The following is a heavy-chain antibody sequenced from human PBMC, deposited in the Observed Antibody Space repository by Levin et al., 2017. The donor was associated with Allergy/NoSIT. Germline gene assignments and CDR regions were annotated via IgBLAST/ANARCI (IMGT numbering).Heavy chain of an antibody. Sequence: RTSETLSLTCGVYGGSFSGWYWSWIRQTPGKGLEWIGEILHDGTTHYNPSLRSRVTLSVDTSNSQLSLELGSLTAADTAVCYCARGRYYFGPDFYFSYWGQGTQVTVSS. CDR2: ILHDGTT. J-gene: IGHJ4*02. CDR1: GGSFSGWY. D-gene: IGHD3-10*01. V-gene: IGHV4-34*01. CDR3: ARGRYYFGPDFYFSY.